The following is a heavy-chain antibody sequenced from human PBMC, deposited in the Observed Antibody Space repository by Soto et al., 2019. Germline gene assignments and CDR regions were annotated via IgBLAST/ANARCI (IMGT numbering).Heavy chain of an antibody. CDR3: ARTTKRYCSGGSCYYYYYYYMDV. V-gene: IGHV2-26*01. CDR1: GFSLSNARMG. Sequence: SGPTLVNPTETLTLTCTVSGFSLSNARMGVSWIRQPPGKALEWLAHIFSNDEKSYSTSLKSRLTISKDTSKSQVVLTMTNMDPVDTATYYCARTTKRYCSGGSCYYYYYYYMDVWGKGTTVTVSS. CDR2: IFSNDEK. D-gene: IGHD2-15*01. J-gene: IGHJ6*03.